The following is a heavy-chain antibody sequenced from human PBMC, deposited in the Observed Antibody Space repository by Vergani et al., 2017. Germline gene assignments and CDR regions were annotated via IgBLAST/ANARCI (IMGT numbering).Heavy chain of an antibody. Sequence: QVQLVQSGAEVKKPGSSVKVSCKASGGTFSSYAISWVRQAPEQGLEWMGGIIPIFGTATYAQKFQGRVTITADKSTSTAYMELSSLRSEDTAVYYCARFLTCGDFWSGYIFDYWGQGTLVTVSS. CDR1: GGTFSSYA. CDR2: IIPIFGTA. J-gene: IGHJ4*02. CDR3: ARFLTCGDFWSGYIFDY. V-gene: IGHV1-69*06. D-gene: IGHD3-3*01.